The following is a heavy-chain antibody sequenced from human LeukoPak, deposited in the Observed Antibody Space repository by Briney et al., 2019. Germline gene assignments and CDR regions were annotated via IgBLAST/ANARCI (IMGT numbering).Heavy chain of an antibody. Sequence: ASVKVSCKTSGYTFTGYYMHWVRRAPGQGLEWMGWINPNSGGTNYAQKFQGRVTMTRDTSISTAYMELSRLRYDDTAVYYCARVGGYYDSSGYFSIDAFDIWGQGTMVTVSS. CDR2: INPNSGGT. D-gene: IGHD3-22*01. V-gene: IGHV1-2*02. CDR3: ARVGGYYDSSGYFSIDAFDI. CDR1: GYTFTGYY. J-gene: IGHJ3*02.